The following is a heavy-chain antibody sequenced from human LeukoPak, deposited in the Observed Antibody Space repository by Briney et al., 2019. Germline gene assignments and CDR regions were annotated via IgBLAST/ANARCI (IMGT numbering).Heavy chain of an antibody. CDR3: AKGVGDFWSGYYRR. V-gene: IGHV3-23*01. J-gene: IGHJ4*02. D-gene: IGHD3-3*01. CDR2: ISGSGGST. Sequence: GGSLRLSCAASGFTFSSYAMSWVRQAPGKGLEWVSAISGSGGSTYYADSVKGRFTISRDNSKNTLYLQMNSLRAEDTAVYYCAKGVGDFWSGYYRRWGQGTLVTVSS. CDR1: GFTFSSYA.